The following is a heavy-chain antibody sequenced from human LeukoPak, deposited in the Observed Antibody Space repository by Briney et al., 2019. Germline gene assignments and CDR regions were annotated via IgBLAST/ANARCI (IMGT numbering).Heavy chain of an antibody. CDR3: AKSGWLRRAFFQD. CDR1: GDSINTYF. V-gene: IGHV4-59*01. Sequence: PSETLSLTCNVSGDSINTYFWNWIRQPPGKGLEWLGYISHSGSTNYNPSLKSRLTMSVDMSKNQFFLRLTSATAADTAVYFCAKSGWLRRAFFQDWGQGILVTVSS. CDR2: ISHSGST. D-gene: IGHD6-19*01. J-gene: IGHJ1*01.